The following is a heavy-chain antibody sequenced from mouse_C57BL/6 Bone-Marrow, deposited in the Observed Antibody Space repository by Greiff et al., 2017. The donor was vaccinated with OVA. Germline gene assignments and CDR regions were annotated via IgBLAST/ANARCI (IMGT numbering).Heavy chain of an antibody. CDR2: ISSGGDYI. D-gene: IGHD4-1*01. J-gene: IGHJ3*01. CDR3: TRRTGTGSLFAY. V-gene: IGHV5-9-1*02. CDR1: GFTFSSYA. Sequence: EVMLVESGEGLVKPGGSLKLSCAASGFTFSSYAMSWVRQTPEQRLEWVAYISSGGDYIYYADTVKGRFTISRDNARNTLYLQMSSLKSEDTAMYYCTRRTGTGSLFAYWGQGTLVTVSA.